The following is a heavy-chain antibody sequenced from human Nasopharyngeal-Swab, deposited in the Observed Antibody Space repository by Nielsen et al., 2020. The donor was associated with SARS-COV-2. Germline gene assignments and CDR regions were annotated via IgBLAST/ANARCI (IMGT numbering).Heavy chain of an antibody. CDR2: IYYSGST. J-gene: IGHJ3*02. Sequence: SQTLSPTCTVSGGSISSGGYYWSWILQHPGKGLEWIGYIYYSGSTYYNPSLKSRVTISVDTSKNQFSLKLSSVTAADTAVYYCARDWGNSGAFDIWGQGTMVTVSS. CDR1: GGSISSGGYY. CDR3: ARDWGNSGAFDI. D-gene: IGHD4-23*01. V-gene: IGHV4-31*03.